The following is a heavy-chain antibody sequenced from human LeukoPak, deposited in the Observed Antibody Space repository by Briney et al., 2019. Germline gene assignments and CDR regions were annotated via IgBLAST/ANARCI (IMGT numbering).Heavy chain of an antibody. D-gene: IGHD5-18*01. CDR2: IYTTGTT. V-gene: IGHV4-4*07. J-gene: IGHJ5*02. CDR1: GGSMNSYY. Sequence: PSETLSLICRVSGGSMNSYYWSWIRQPAGKAMEWIGRIYTTGTTNYNPSLRSRVTMSVDTSKSQFSLTLTSVTAADTAVYFCARAGYTASHYWLDPWGHGMLVSVSS. CDR3: ARAGYTASHYWLDP.